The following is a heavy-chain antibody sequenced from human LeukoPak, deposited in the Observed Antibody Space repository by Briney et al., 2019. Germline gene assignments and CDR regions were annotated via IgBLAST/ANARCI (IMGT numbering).Heavy chain of an antibody. CDR1: GYTFTGYY. D-gene: IGHD1-1*01. J-gene: IGHJ4*02. V-gene: IGHV1-2*02. Sequence: ASVKVSCKASGYTFTGYYMHWVRQAPGQGLEWMGWINPNSGGTNYAQKFQGRVTMTRDTSISTAYMELSRLRSDDTAVYYCARDRALAQLFDYWGQETLVTVSS. CDR2: INPNSGGT. CDR3: ARDRALAQLFDY.